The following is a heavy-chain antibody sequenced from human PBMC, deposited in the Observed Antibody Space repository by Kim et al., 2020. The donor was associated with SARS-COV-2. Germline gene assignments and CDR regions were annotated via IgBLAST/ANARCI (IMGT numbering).Heavy chain of an antibody. CDR2: ISYSRST. CDR3: ARSSHAFRDGYNPFDY. D-gene: IGHD5-12*01. CDR1: GGSISPYY. J-gene: IGHJ4*02. V-gene: IGHV4-59*01. Sequence: SETLSLTCTVSGGSISPYYRSWIRQPPGKGLEWIGYISYSRSTNCNPSLKSRVTISLDTSKNQFSLRLSSVTAADTAVYYCARSSHAFRDGYNPFDYWGQGTLVTVSS.